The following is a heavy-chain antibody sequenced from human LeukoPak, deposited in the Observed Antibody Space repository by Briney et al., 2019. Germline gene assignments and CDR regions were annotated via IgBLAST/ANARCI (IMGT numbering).Heavy chain of an antibody. CDR2: IRYDGSNK. J-gene: IGHJ5*01. CDR3: TKEGTKLWFDY. D-gene: IGHD1-7*01. V-gene: IGHV3-30*02. Sequence: PGGSLRLSCAASGFTFSSYGMHWVRQAPGKGLEWVAFIRYDGSNKYYADSVEGRFTISRDNSKNTLYLRMNSLRAEDTAVYYCTKEGTKLWFDYWGQGTLVTVSS. CDR1: GFTFSSYG.